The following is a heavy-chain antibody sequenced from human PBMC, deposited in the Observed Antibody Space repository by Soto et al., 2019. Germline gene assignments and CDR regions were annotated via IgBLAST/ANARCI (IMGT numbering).Heavy chain of an antibody. V-gene: IGHV4-4*02. CDR1: GASISSTDW. CDR3: AIPDAGDFHY. CDR2: IYHSGST. D-gene: IGHD2-8*01. J-gene: IGHJ4*02. Sequence: SETLSLTCAVSGASISSTDWWSWVRQHPGKELEWRGEIYHSGSTSYNPSLSTRVAIIVVTTHKLFSLTLTSVNAADRAVYYCAIPDAGDFHYWGQGAMVTVYS.